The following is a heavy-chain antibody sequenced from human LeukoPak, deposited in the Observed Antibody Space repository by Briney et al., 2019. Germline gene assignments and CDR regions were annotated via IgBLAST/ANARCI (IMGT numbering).Heavy chain of an antibody. CDR2: IRGNGGST. CDR3: AKGHGGSTWYMGGDY. V-gene: IGHV3-23*01. J-gene: IGHJ4*01. Sequence: PGGSLRLSCAASGFTFSSYAMSWVRQAPGKGLEWVSGIRGNGGSTYYADSVKGRFIISRDNSKNTLYLQMNSLRAEDTAVYYCAKGHGGSTWYMGGDYWGHGTLVTVSS. D-gene: IGHD6-13*01. CDR1: GFTFSSYA.